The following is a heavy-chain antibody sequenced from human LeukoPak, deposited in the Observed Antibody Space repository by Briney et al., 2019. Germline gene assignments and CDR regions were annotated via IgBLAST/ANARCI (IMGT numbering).Heavy chain of an antibody. CDR2: IYYSGST. CDR3: ARRGGVVAAPFDY. J-gene: IGHJ4*02. Sequence: PSETLSLTCTVSGGSTSSSSYYWGWIRQPPGKGLEWIGSIYYSGSTYYNPSLKSRVTISVDTSKNQFSLKLSSVTAADTAVYYCARRGGVVAAPFDYWGQGTLVTVSS. D-gene: IGHD2-15*01. CDR1: GGSTSSSSYY. V-gene: IGHV4-39*01.